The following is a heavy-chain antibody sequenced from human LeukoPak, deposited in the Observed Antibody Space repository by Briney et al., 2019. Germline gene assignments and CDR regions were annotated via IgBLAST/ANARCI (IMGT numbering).Heavy chain of an antibody. Sequence: GASVKVSCKASGYTFTSYAMNWVRQAPGQGLEWMGWINTNTGNPTYAQGFTGRFVFSLDTSVSTAYLQISSLKAEDTAVYYCARELQQLGLSDYYMDVWGKGTTVTVSS. D-gene: IGHD6-13*01. CDR1: GYTFTSYA. CDR2: INTNTGNP. V-gene: IGHV7-4-1*02. J-gene: IGHJ6*03. CDR3: ARELQQLGLSDYYMDV.